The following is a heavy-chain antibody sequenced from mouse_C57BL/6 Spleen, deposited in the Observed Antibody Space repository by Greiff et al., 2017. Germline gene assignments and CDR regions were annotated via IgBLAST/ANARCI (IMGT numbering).Heavy chain of an antibody. Sequence: VKLVESGPELVKPGASVKISCKASGYAFSSSWMKWVKQRPGQGLEWIGRIYPGDGDTNYNGKFKGKATLTADKSSSTAYMQLSSLTSEDYAVYFCARGGSSYPFDYWGQGTTLTVSS. CDR1: GYAFSSSW. D-gene: IGHD1-1*01. CDR2: IYPGDGDT. V-gene: IGHV1-82*01. J-gene: IGHJ2*01. CDR3: ARGGSSYPFDY.